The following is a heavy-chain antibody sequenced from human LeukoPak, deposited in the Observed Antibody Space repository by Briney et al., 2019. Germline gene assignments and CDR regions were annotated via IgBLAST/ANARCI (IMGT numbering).Heavy chain of an antibody. V-gene: IGHV1-8*01. CDR3: ARARTHSSGYPYYFVP. J-gene: IGHJ4*02. D-gene: IGHD3-22*01. CDR1: GYTFTNYD. Sequence: ASVKVSCKASGYTFTNYDINWVRQAAGQGLEWMGWMNPNSGNTGYAQKFQGRVTMTRSASINTAYMELSSLTSEDTAVYYCARARTHSSGYPYYFVPWGQGTLVTVSS. CDR2: MNPNSGNT.